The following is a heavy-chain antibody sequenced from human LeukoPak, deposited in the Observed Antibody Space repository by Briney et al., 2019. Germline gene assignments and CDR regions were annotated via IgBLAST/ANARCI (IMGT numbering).Heavy chain of an antibody. D-gene: IGHD6-19*01. CDR1: GGSISDYY. CDR2: IHYSGTT. J-gene: IGHJ4*02. CDR3: ARHSSGWHLDF. Sequence: SETLSLTCTVSGGSISDYYWSWIRQPPGKGLEWIGYIHYSGTTNCNPSLKSRVTMSVDTSKNQFSLKLSSVTAADTAVYYCARHSSGWHLDFWGQGTLVTVSS. V-gene: IGHV4-59*01.